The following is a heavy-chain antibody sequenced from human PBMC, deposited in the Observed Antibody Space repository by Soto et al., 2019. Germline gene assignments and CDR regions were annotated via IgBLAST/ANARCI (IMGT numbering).Heavy chain of an antibody. V-gene: IGHV2-5*02. J-gene: IGHJ5*02. CDR3: AHARPRDNPPRNTPGFDP. CDR2: IYWDDDK. Sequence: QITLKESGPTLVKPTQTLTLTCTFSGFSLSTSGVGVGWIRQPPGKALEWLALIYWDDDKRYSPSLKSRLTITKDTSKNQVVLTMTNMDPVDTATYYCAHARPRDNPPRNTPGFDPWGQGTLVTVSS. CDR1: GFSLSTSGVG. D-gene: IGHD1-1*01.